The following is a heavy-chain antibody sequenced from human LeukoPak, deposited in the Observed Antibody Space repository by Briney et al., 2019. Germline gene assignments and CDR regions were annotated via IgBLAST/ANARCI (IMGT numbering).Heavy chain of an antibody. D-gene: IGHD3-3*01. CDR3: ARDFWSGSVGFDP. J-gene: IGHJ5*02. V-gene: IGHV4-59*01. CDR2: IYSSGST. Sequence: SETLSLTCTVSGAAISTYFWSWIRQSPGKGLEWIGYIYSSGSTKYNPSLKSRVTISVDASKNQFALTLRSLTAADTAVYYCARDFWSGSVGFDPWGHGTLVTVSS. CDR1: GAAISTYF.